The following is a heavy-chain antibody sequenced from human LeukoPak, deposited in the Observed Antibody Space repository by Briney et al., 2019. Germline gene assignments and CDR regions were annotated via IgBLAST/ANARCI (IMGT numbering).Heavy chain of an antibody. D-gene: IGHD5-12*01. CDR2: ISFDGSNK. Sequence: GGSLRLSCAASGFTFSSYAMHWVRQAPGKGLEWVAVISFDGSNKYYADSVKGRFTISRDNSKNTLYLQMNSLRAEDTAVYYSARGSRTIVTTKFARGHYMDVWGKGTTVTISS. CDR1: GFTFSSYA. CDR3: ARGSRTIVTTKFARGHYMDV. V-gene: IGHV3-30*04. J-gene: IGHJ6*03.